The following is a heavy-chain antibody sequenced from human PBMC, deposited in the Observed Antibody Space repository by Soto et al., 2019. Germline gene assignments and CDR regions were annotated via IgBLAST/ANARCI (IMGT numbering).Heavy chain of an antibody. CDR3: ARVFSGQQLVLSWYYYYGMDG. J-gene: IGHJ6*02. CDR2: IIPIFGTA. CDR1: GGTFSSYA. D-gene: IGHD6-13*01. V-gene: IGHV1-69*13. Sequence: GASVKVSCKASGGTFSSYAISWVRQAPGQGLEWMGGIIPIFGTANYAQKFQGRVTITADESTSTAYMELSSLRSEDTAVYYCARVFSGQQLVLSWYYYYGMDGWGQGTTVTVSS.